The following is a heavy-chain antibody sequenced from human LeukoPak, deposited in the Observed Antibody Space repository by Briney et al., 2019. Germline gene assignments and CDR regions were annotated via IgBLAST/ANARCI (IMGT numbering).Heavy chain of an antibody. Sequence: SETLSLTCAVYGGSFSGYYWSWIRQPPGKGLEWIGEINHSGSTNYNPSLKSRVTISVDTSKNQFSLKLSSAAAADTAVYYCARGRLIVVVPAAIHAFDIWGQGTMVTVSS. D-gene: IGHD2-2*01. CDR1: GGSFSGYY. CDR2: INHSGST. V-gene: IGHV4-34*01. J-gene: IGHJ3*02. CDR3: ARGRLIVVVPAAIHAFDI.